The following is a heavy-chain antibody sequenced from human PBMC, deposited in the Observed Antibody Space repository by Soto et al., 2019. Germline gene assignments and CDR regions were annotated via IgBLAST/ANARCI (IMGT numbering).Heavy chain of an antibody. CDR1: GGSINNYY. CDR3: ARGVGGSYSAYYFDF. V-gene: IGHV4-59*01. D-gene: IGHD3-10*01. CDR2: IYYRGSG. Sequence: PSETLSLTCTVSGGSINNYYWSWIRQPPGKGLEWIGNIYYRGSGNYNPSLESRVTMSLDTSKNQFSLKLRSLTAADTAVYYCARGVGGSYSAYYFDFWGHSALVTSPQ. J-gene: IGHJ4*01.